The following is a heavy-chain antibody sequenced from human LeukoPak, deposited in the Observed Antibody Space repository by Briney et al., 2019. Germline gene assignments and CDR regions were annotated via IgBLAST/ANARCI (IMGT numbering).Heavy chain of an antibody. CDR1: GYSISSGYY. CDR2: IKSKTDGGTT. Sequence: ETLSLTCAVSGYSISSGYYWGWVRQAPGKGLEWVGRIKSKTDGGTTDYAAPVKGRFTISRDDSKNTLYLQMNSLKTEDTAVYYCTTVRQYEYYYYYYYMDVWGKGTTVTVSS. CDR3: TTVRQYEYYYYYYYMDV. D-gene: IGHD4-11*01. J-gene: IGHJ6*03. V-gene: IGHV3-15*01.